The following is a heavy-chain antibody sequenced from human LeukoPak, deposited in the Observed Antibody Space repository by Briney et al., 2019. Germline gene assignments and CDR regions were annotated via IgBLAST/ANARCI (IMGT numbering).Heavy chain of an antibody. D-gene: IGHD3-9*01. Sequence: SETLSLTCTVSGGSISSCYWSWIRQPPGKGLEWIGYIYYSGSTNYNPSLKSRVTISVDTSKNQFSLKLSSVTAADTAVYYCARHGADAYYDILTGYYKGNWFDPWGQGTLVTVSS. J-gene: IGHJ5*02. CDR1: GGSISSCY. CDR3: ARHGADAYYDILTGYYKGNWFDP. CDR2: IYYSGST. V-gene: IGHV4-59*08.